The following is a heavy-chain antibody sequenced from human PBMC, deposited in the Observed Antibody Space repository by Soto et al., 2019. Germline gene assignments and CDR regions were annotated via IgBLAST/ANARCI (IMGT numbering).Heavy chain of an antibody. V-gene: IGHV3-23*01. CDR1: GFTFSSYA. CDR2: ISGSGGST. D-gene: IGHD3-9*01. CDR3: ARVRYFVPDAFDI. Sequence: AGGSLRLSCAASGFTFSSYAMSWVRRAPGKGLEWVSAISGSGGSTYYADSVKGRFTISRDNSKNTLYLQMNSLRAEDTAVYYCARVRYFVPDAFDIWGQGTMVTVAS. J-gene: IGHJ3*02.